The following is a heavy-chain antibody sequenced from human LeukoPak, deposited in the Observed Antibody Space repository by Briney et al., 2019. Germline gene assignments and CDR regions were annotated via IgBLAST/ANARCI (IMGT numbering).Heavy chain of an antibody. CDR1: GGSISNTNW. D-gene: IGHD2-8*01. CDR2: ISLTGLT. CDR3: SRENGAFPPFGY. Sequence: PSETLPHTCGVSGGSISNTNWWSWVRQPPGQGLEWIGEISLTGLTHYNPSLESRVTVSLDKSKNQLSLNLTSVTAADTAVYYCSRENGAFPPFGYWGQGTLVSVSS. V-gene: IGHV4-4*02. J-gene: IGHJ4*02.